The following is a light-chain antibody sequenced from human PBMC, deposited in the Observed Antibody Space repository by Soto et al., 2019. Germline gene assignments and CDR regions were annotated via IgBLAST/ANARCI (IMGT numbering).Light chain of an antibody. CDR3: QQYGSSPRT. V-gene: IGKV3-20*01. J-gene: IGKJ1*01. Sequence: EIVLTQSPGTLSLSPGERATLSCRASQSVRSNYLAWYLQKPGQAPRLLFYGASSRATGIPDRFSGSGSGTDFTLTISRLEPEDFAVYYCQQYGSSPRTFGQGTKVDIK. CDR2: GAS. CDR1: QSVRSNY.